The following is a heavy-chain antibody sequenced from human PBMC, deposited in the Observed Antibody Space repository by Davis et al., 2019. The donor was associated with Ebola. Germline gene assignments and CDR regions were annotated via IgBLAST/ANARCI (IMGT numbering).Heavy chain of an antibody. CDR1: GFTFSYYS. V-gene: IGHV3-21*01. Sequence: GESLKISCAASGFTFSYYSMSWVRQAPGQGLEWVSSIRSTISYIYYADSVKGRFTISRDNAKNSLYLQMNSLRAEDTAVYYCARDRGWAGWFDPWGQGTLVTVSS. CDR3: ARDRGWAGWFDP. CDR2: IRSTISYI. J-gene: IGHJ5*02. D-gene: IGHD1-26*01.